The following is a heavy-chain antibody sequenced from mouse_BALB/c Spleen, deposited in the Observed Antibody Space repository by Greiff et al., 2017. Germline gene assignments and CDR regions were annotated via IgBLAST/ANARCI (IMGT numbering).Heavy chain of an antibody. CDR3: ARKRYLDY. CDR2: IYPGDGDT. Sequence: VQLQQSGPELVKPGASVKISCKASGYAFSSSWMNWVKQRPGQGLEWIGRIYPGDGDTNYNGKFKGKATLTADKSSSTAYMQLSSLTSVDSAVYFCARKRYLDYWGQGTTLTVSS. J-gene: IGHJ2*01. CDR1: GYAFSSSW. V-gene: IGHV1-82*01. D-gene: IGHD1-1*01.